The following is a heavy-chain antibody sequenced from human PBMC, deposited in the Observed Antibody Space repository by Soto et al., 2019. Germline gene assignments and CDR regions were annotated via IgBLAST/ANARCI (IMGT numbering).Heavy chain of an antibody. D-gene: IGHD3-22*01. CDR2: ISYDGSNK. CDR1: GFTFSSYG. Sequence: GGSLRLSCAASGFTFSSYGMHWVRQAPGKGLEWVAVISYDGSNKYYADSVKGRFTNSRDNSKNTLYLQMNSLRADDTAVYYCAKAPGIGYYYDTNDYHDYWGQGT. V-gene: IGHV3-30*18. J-gene: IGHJ4*02. CDR3: AKAPGIGYYYDTNDYHDY.